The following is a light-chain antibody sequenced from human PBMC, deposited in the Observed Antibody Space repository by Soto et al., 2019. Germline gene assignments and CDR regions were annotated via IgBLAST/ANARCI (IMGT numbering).Light chain of an antibody. V-gene: IGKV4-1*01. Sequence: DIVMTQSPDSLAVSLGERATINCKSSQSVLYSSNNKNFLAWYQQKPGQPPKLLISWASTRESGVPDRFSGSGSGTDFTLAISSLQADDVAVYYCQHYYSAPWTFVQGTKVDIK. CDR2: WAS. CDR3: QHYYSAPWT. CDR1: QSVLYSSNNKNF. J-gene: IGKJ1*01.